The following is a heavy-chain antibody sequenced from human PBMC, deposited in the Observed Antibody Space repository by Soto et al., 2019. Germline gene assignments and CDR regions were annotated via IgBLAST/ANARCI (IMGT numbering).Heavy chain of an antibody. J-gene: IGHJ5*02. D-gene: IGHD6-13*01. CDR3: VRHPIAAAGTSRSNNCFDP. CDR1: GDSIGETGYY. CDR2: IYYSGST. V-gene: IGHV4-39*01. Sequence: PSETLSLACTVSGDSIGETGYYWGWIRQPPGKGLEWIGNIYYSGSTDYNPSLKSRVTISVDTSKNQFSLKLSSVTAADTAVYYCVRHPIAAAGTSRSNNCFDPWGQG.